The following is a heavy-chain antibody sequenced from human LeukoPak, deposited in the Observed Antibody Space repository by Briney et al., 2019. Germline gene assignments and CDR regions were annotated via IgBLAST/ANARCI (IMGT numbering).Heavy chain of an antibody. CDR1: GFTFSSYS. J-gene: IGHJ6*04. D-gene: IGHD3-10*02. V-gene: IGHV3-7*01. Sequence: VGSLRLSCAASGFTFSSYSMNWGRQGPGKGLEWVANIKHDGSEIYYVDSVKGRFTISRDNAKNSLYLQMNSLRAEDTAVYYCAELGITMIGGVWGKGTTVTISS. CDR3: AELGITMIGGV. CDR2: IKHDGSEI.